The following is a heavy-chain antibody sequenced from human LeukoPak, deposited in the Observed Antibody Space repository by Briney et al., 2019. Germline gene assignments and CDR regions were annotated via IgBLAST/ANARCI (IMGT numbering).Heavy chain of an antibody. J-gene: IGHJ5*02. CDR1: GFTFSSYA. CDR3: AKHEQQLVLGWFDP. D-gene: IGHD6-13*01. Sequence: GGSLRLSCAASGFTFSSYAMSWVRQAPGKGLEWVSAISGSGGSTYYADSVEGRFTISRDNSKNTLYLQMNSLRAEDTAVYYCAKHEQQLVLGWFDPWGQGTLVTVSS. CDR2: ISGSGGST. V-gene: IGHV3-23*01.